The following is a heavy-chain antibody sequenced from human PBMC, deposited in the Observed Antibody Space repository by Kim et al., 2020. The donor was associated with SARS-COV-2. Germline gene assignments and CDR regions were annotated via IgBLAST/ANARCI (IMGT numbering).Heavy chain of an antibody. V-gene: IGHV4-59*13. D-gene: IGHD3-10*01. Sequence: SETLSLTCTVSGGSISSYYWSWIRQPPGKGLEWIGYIYYSGSTNYNPSLKSRVTISVDTSKNQFSLKLSSVTAADTAVYYCARGMVRGVNIPGDYYYGMDVWGQGTTVTVSS. CDR3: ARGMVRGVNIPGDYYYGMDV. CDR1: GGSISSYY. CDR2: IYYSGST. J-gene: IGHJ6*02.